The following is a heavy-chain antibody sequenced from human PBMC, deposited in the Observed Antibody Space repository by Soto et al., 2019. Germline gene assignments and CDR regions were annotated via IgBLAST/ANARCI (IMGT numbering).Heavy chain of an antibody. CDR3: AKEGDYDILSGLYFDY. D-gene: IGHD3-9*01. J-gene: IGHJ4*02. CDR1: GFTFSSYG. Sequence: GGSLRLSCAASGFTFSSYGMHWVRQAPGKGLEWVAVISYDGSNKYYADSVKGRFTISRDNSKNTLYLQMNSLRAEDTAVYYCAKEGDYDILSGLYFDYWGQGTLVTVSS. V-gene: IGHV3-30*18. CDR2: ISYDGSNK.